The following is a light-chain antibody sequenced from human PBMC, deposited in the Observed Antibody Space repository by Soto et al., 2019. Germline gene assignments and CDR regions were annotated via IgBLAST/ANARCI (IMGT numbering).Light chain of an antibody. Sequence: QSVLTQPPSVSGSPGQGITISCTGTRSNLGAGYDVHWYQQLPGAAPKLLIYANNKRPSGVLDRFSGSKSGTSASLAITGLQAEEEADDYCQSYDNSLSGAGVFGGGTKLTVL. CDR2: ANN. V-gene: IGLV1-40*01. CDR3: QSYDNSLSGAGV. J-gene: IGLJ3*02. CDR1: RSNLGAGYD.